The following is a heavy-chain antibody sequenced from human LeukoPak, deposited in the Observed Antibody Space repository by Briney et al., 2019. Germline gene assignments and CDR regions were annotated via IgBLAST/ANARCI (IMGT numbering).Heavy chain of an antibody. CDR1: GYHFTSYW. CDR3: ARQRDYDILTGYEFDP. J-gene: IGHJ5*02. D-gene: IGHD3-9*01. CDR2: IHPADSDI. Sequence: GGALQISYKGSGYHFTSYWIGWGRRMPGKGGEWMGIIHPADSDIRYSPSFQGQVTISADKSISTAYLQWSSLKASDTAMYYCARQRDYDILTGYEFDPWGQGTLVTVSS. V-gene: IGHV5-51*01.